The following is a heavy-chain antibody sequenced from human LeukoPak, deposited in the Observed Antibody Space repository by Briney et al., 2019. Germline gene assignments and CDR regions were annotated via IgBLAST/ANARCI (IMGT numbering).Heavy chain of an antibody. CDR3: ARALSIVGATEE. CDR2: INPSGGST. Sequence: ASVKVSCKASGYTFTSYYMHWVRQAPGQGLEWTGIINPSGGSTSYAQKFQGRVTMTRDTSTSTVYMELSSLRSEDTAVYYCARALSIVGATEEWGQGTLVTVSS. J-gene: IGHJ4*02. D-gene: IGHD1-26*01. CDR1: GYTFTSYY. V-gene: IGHV1-46*01.